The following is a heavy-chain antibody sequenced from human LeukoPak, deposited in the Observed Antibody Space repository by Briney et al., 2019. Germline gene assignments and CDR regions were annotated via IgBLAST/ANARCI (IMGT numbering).Heavy chain of an antibody. V-gene: IGHV3-23*01. J-gene: IGHJ6*02. D-gene: IGHD1-14*01. CDR1: GFTFSSYP. CDR2: ISGSGDNT. CDR3: ARDSEPSYYYGMDV. Sequence: GGSLRLSCAASGFTFSSYPMSWVRQAPGKGLEWVSAISGSGDNTYYADSVKGRFTISRDNSKNTLYLQMNSLRAEDTAVYYCARDSEPSYYYGMDVWGQGTTVTVSS.